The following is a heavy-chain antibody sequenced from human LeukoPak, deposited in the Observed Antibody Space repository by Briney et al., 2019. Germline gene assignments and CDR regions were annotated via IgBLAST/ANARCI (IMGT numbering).Heavy chain of an antibody. Sequence: SETLSLTCTVSGVSVSTYYWTWIRQPPGKGLEWIGYFYYSGTTNSSPSLKSRVTMSVDTSKNQFPLRLTSVTASDTAVYYCARAASSWSFDYWGQGTLVTVSS. CDR2: FYYSGTT. J-gene: IGHJ4*02. CDR3: ARAASSWSFDY. D-gene: IGHD6-13*01. V-gene: IGHV4-59*02. CDR1: GVSVSTYY.